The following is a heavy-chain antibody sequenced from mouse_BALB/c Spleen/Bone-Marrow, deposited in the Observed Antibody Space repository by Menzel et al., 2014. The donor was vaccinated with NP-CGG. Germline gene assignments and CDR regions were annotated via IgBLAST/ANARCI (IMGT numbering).Heavy chain of an antibody. Sequence: EVKLQESGPELVKPGASVKMSCKASGYTFTSYVMHWVKQKPGQGLEWIGYINPYNDGTKYNEKFKGKATLTSDKSSSTAYIGLSSLTSVDSAVYYYARARQLGLPYYIDCWGQGTPLTVSS. CDR1: GYTFTSYV. J-gene: IGHJ2*01. V-gene: IGHV1-14*01. CDR3: ARARQLGLPYYIDC. CDR2: INPYNDGT. D-gene: IGHD3-2*01.